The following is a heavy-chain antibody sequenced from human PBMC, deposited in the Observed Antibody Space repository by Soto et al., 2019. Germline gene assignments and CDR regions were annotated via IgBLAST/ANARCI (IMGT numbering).Heavy chain of an antibody. Sequence: SLRLSCTASGFTFGDYAMSWFRQAPGKGLEWVGFIRSKAYGGTTEYAASVKSRFTISRDDSKSIAYLQMNSLKTEDTAVYYCTRDGGAAGTVYYGMDVWGQGTTVTVSS. J-gene: IGHJ6*02. V-gene: IGHV3-49*03. CDR3: TRDGGAAGTVYYGMDV. D-gene: IGHD6-13*01. CDR1: GFTFGDYA. CDR2: IRSKAYGGTT.